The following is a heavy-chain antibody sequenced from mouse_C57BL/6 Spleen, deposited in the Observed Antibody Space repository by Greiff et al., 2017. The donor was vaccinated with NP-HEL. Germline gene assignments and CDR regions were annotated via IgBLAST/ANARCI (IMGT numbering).Heavy chain of an antibody. CDR3: ARRHYYGSSYVSWYFDV. CDR1: GYTFTDYY. D-gene: IGHD1-1*01. J-gene: IGHJ1*03. CDR2: INPNNGGT. Sequence: VQLQQSGPELVKPGASVKISCKASGYTFTDYYMNWVKQSHGKSLEWIGDINPNNGGTSYNQKFKGKATLTVDKSSSTAYMELRSLTSEDSAVYYCARRHYYGSSYVSWYFDVWGTGTTVTVSS. V-gene: IGHV1-26*01.